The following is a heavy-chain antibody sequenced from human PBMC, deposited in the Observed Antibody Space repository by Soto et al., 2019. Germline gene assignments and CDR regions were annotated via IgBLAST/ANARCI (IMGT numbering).Heavy chain of an antibody. CDR2: ISWNSGSI. Sequence: DVQLVESGGGLVQPGRSLRLSCAASGFTFDDYALHWVRQAPGKGLEWVSGISWNSGSIGYADSVKGRFTISRDNAKNSLYLQMNSLRADDTALYYCAKDRGSGSGTFFDYWGQGALVTVSS. D-gene: IGHD3-10*01. CDR1: GFTFDDYA. CDR3: AKDRGSGSGTFFDY. V-gene: IGHV3-9*01. J-gene: IGHJ4*02.